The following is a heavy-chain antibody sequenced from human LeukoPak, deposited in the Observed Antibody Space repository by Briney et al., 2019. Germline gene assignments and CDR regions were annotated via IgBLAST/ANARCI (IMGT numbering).Heavy chain of an antibody. V-gene: IGHV3-23*01. CDR1: GFTFSSFA. CDR2: IFGSGSSA. D-gene: IGHD3-9*01. CDR3: ARGVVLTGYPLDF. J-gene: IGHJ4*02. Sequence: GGSLRLSCAASGFTFSSFAMNWVRQAPGKGVEWVSGIFGSGSSAFYADSVRGRFSISRDNSKNTVSLQMNTLRTEDTAVYYCARGVVLTGYPLDFWGRGTLVTVSS.